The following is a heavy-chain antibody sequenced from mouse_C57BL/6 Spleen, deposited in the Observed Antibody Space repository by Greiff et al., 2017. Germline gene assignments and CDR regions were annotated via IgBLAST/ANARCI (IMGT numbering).Heavy chain of an antibody. D-gene: IGHD2-12*01. J-gene: IGHJ4*01. CDR2: INPSTGGT. Sequence: VQLKQSGPELVKPGASVKISCKASGYSFTGYYMNWVKQSPEKSLEWIGEINPSTGGTTYNQKFKAKATLTVDKSSSTAYMQLKSLTSEDSAVYYCAIYDRVYYAMDYWGQGTSVTVSS. V-gene: IGHV1-42*01. CDR1: GYSFTGYY. CDR3: AIYDRVYYAMDY.